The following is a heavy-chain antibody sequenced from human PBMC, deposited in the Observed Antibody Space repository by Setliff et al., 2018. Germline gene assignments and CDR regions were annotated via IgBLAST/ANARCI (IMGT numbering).Heavy chain of an antibody. CDR3: AREGSIGWSQYFHH. V-gene: IGHV3-30-3*01. CDR1: GFTFTSYD. CDR2: ISYDGFKI. J-gene: IGHJ1*01. D-gene: IGHD6-19*01. Sequence: PGGSLRPSCAASGFTFTSYDIHWVRQAPGRGLEWVTFISYDGFKIYYAESVKGRFTISRDISTNTLFLEIDSLRSEDTGLYYCAREGSIGWSQYFHHWGQGTPVTVSS.